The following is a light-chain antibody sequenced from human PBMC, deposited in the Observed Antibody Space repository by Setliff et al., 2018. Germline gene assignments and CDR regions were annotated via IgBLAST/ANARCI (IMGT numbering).Light chain of an antibody. J-gene: IGLJ2*01. CDR3: QSCDNNNVI. CDR1: SGTVASNY. CDR2: EDS. V-gene: IGLV6-57*01. Sequence: FMLTQPHSVSESPGKTVTISCTRTSGTVASNYVQWYQQRPGSPPTTLIYEDSQRPSGVPDRFSGSIDRSSNSASLTISGLRTEDEADYYCQSCDNNNVIFGGGTK.